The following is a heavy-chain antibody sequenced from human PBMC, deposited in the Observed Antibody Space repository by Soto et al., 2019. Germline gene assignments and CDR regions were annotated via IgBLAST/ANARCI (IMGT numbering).Heavy chain of an antibody. J-gene: IGHJ6*03. Sequence: QVQLVQSGPEMREPGSSVKVSCKASGGPFGSYSISWVRQAPGQGLQWMGRIIPILDITNYAHKFQGRVTLTADKATRTAYMGLSSLSSDDTAVYYCARGRKFDYAMPPDWSSYMDVWGQGTAVTVSS. CDR1: GGPFGSYS. D-gene: IGHD3-16*01. CDR2: IIPILDIT. V-gene: IGHV1-69*02. CDR3: ARGRKFDYAMPPDWSSYMDV.